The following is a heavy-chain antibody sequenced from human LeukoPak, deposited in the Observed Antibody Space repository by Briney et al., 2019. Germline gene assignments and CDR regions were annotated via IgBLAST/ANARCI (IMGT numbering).Heavy chain of an antibody. CDR2: INPNSGDT. CDR3: ARVAKYYYGSETYYFFEH. Sequence: ASVKVSCKASGYTFTGYYLHWVRQAPGQGLEWMGWINPNSGDTNYAQRFQGRVTMTRDTSISTAYMELSSLRSDDTAVYYCARVAKYYYGSETYYFFEHWGQGTPVTASS. D-gene: IGHD3-10*01. CDR1: GYTFTGYY. J-gene: IGHJ4*02. V-gene: IGHV1-2*02.